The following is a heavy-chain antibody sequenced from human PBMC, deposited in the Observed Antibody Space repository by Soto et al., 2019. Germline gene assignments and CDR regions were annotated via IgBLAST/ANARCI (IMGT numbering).Heavy chain of an antibody. CDR3: ASYLWGTYRYFHY. CDR2: INAGNGNT. Sequence: SVKVCCKACGYSFTSYAMHWVRQAPGQRLEWMGWINAGNGNTKYSQKFQGRFTISRDNSKNTLFLQMNTLRVEDTAIYFCASYLWGTYRYFHYWGQGTPVTVSS. D-gene: IGHD3-16*02. J-gene: IGHJ4*02. V-gene: IGHV1-3*01. CDR1: GYSFTSYA.